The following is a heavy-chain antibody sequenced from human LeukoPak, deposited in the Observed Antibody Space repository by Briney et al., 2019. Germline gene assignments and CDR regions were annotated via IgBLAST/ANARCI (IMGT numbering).Heavy chain of an antibody. J-gene: IGHJ6*03. V-gene: IGHV3-20*04. CDR3: ARGGYGSSWYFYYYMDV. CDR1: GFTFDDYG. CDR2: INWNGGST. D-gene: IGHD6-13*01. Sequence: GSLRLSCAASGFTFDDYGMSWVRQAPGKGLEWVSGINWNGGSTGYADSVKGRFTISRDNAKNSLYLQMNSLRAEDTAVYYCARGGYGSSWYFYYYMDVWGKGTTVTTSS.